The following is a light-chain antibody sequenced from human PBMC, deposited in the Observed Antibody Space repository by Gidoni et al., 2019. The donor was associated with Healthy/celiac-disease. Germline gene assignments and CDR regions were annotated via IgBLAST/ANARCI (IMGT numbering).Light chain of an antibody. J-gene: IGKJ2*01. CDR1: QSVSSRY. Sequence: EIVLTPSPGPLSLSPGERATLSCRASQSVSSRYLAWYQQKPGQAPRRLIYGASSRATGIPDSFSGSGSGTDFTLTISRLEPEDFAVYYCQQYGSSPRAYTFXQXTKLEIK. V-gene: IGKV3-20*01. CDR2: GAS. CDR3: QQYGSSPRAYT.